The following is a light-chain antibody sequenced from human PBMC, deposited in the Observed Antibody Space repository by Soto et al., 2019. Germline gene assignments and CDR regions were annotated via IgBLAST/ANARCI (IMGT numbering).Light chain of an antibody. CDR2: EVT. CDR1: SSDVGGYNF. CDR3: SSYAGGIKWV. Sequence: QSALTQPPSASGSHGQSVTISCTGTSSDVGGYNFVSWYQQHPGKAPKFMIYEVTKRPSGVPDRFSGSKSGNTASLTVSGLQAEDEADYYCSSYAGGIKWVFGGGTKLTVL. J-gene: IGLJ3*02. V-gene: IGLV2-8*01.